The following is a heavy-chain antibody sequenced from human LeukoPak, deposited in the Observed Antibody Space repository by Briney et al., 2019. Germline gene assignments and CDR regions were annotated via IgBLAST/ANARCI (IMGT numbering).Heavy chain of an antibody. V-gene: IGHV3-74*01. Sequence: AGGSLRLSCAASGFISSSYWMHWVRQPPGKGLVYIACINTDGFSTSYADSVKGRFTISRDNSKNTLYLQMNSLRAEDTAVYYCAKVGTYYYDSSGYGSLDYWGQGTLVTVPS. D-gene: IGHD3-22*01. CDR2: INTDGFST. CDR3: AKVGTYYYDSSGYGSLDY. CDR1: GFISSSYW. J-gene: IGHJ4*02.